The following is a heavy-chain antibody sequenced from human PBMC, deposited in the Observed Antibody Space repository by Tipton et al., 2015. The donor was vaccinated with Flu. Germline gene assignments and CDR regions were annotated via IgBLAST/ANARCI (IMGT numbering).Heavy chain of an antibody. V-gene: IGHV3-48*03. J-gene: IGHJ3*01. CDR1: RFTFSSYE. Sequence: SLRLSCAASRFTFSSYEMSWVRQAPGKGLEWVSYISSTGTIFYADSVKGRFTISRDNAKNSLFLQMNNLSAEDTAIYYCASETDQTTRTRNALDLWGQGTMVTVSS. D-gene: IGHD4-17*01. CDR2: ISSTGTI. CDR3: ASETDQTTRTRNALDL.